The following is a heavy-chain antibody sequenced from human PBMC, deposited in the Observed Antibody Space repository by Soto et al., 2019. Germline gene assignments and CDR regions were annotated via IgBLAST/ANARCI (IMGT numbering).Heavy chain of an antibody. CDR3: TRDLGIIAAGGYYYYGMDV. V-gene: IGHV3-74*01. CDR1: GFTFSSYW. J-gene: IGHJ6*02. Sequence: PGGSLRLCCAASGFTFSSYWMHGVRQDPGKGLVWVSRIKSDGSSTSYADSVKGRFTISRDNAKNTLHLQMNSLRAEDTAVYYCTRDLGIIAAGGYYYYGMDVWGQGTTVTVSS. D-gene: IGHD6-13*01. CDR2: IKSDGSST.